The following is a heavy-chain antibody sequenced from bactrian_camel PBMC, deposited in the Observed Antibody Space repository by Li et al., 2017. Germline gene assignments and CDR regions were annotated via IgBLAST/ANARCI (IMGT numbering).Heavy chain of an antibody. V-gene: IGHV3S9*01. Sequence: HVQLVESGGGLVQPGGSLRLSCVTSGLAFSTFGMNWVRQVPGKGLEWVSRVTRESLEFYQHSVKGRFTISRDDTSNTVTLQMNSLNAEDTGVYYCATDINNFYGQGTQVTVS. CDR2: VTRESLE. D-gene: IGHD8*01. J-gene: IGHJ4*01. CDR1: GLAFSTFG.